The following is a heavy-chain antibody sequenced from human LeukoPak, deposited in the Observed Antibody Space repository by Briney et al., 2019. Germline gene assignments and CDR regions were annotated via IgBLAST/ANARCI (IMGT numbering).Heavy chain of an antibody. CDR3: VKDIHTVGTNAFDI. CDR1: GFTFDNYP. CDR2: ISGDGDKT. V-gene: IGHV3-43*02. J-gene: IGHJ3*02. Sequence: GSLRLSCAASGFTFDNYPLHWVRQAPGKGLEWVSVISGDGDKTYYAASLRGRFTISRDNTKNSLFLQMNSLTTEDTAFYYCVKDIHTVGTNAFDIWGQGTMVTVSS. D-gene: IGHD2-8*02.